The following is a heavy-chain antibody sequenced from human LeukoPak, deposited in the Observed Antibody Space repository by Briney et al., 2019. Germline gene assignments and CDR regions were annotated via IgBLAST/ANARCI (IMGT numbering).Heavy chain of an antibody. D-gene: IGHD3-3*01. CDR3: ARDRSGYANDAFDF. CDR2: IKQDGSEK. Sequence: PGGSLRLSCAASGFTFSSYWMSWVRQAPGKGLEWVANIKQDGSEKYYVDSVKGRFTISRDNAKNSLYLQMNSLRAEDTAVYHCARDRSGYANDAFDFWGQGTMVTVSS. V-gene: IGHV3-7*01. J-gene: IGHJ3*01. CDR1: GFTFSSYW.